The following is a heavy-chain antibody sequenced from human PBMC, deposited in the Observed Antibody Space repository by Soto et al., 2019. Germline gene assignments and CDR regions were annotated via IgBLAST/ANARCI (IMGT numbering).Heavy chain of an antibody. CDR2: IYYSGST. D-gene: IGHD6-13*01. J-gene: IGHJ4*02. CDR3: ARRQGSSWYGL. CDR1: GGSISSSSYY. V-gene: IGHV4-39*01. Sequence: QLQLQESGPGLVKPSETLSLTCTVSGGSISSSSYYWGWIRQPPGKGLEWIGSIYYSGSTYYNPSIKSRVTISLDTSKNQFSLKRSSVTAADTAVYYCARRQGSSWYGLWGQGTLVTVSS.